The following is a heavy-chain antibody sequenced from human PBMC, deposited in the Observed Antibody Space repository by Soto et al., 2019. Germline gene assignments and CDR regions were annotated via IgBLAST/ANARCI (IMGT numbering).Heavy chain of an antibody. J-gene: IGHJ4*02. Sequence: SETLSVTCTVSAGFISSYYWRWIRQPPGKGLKWIGYIYYSGSTNYNPSLKSRVTISVDTSKNQFSLKLSSVTAADTAVYYCARNPGGRGDYWGQGTLDT. CDR2: IYYSGST. D-gene: IGHD3-10*01. CDR1: AGFISSYY. V-gene: IGHV4-59*01. CDR3: ARNPGGRGDY.